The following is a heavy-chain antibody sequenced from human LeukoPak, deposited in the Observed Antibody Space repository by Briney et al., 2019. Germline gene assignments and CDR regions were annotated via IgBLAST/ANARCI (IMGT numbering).Heavy chain of an antibody. Sequence: SETLSLTCTVSGGSISSSSYYWGWIRQPPGKGLEWIGSMYYSGNTYYNPSLKSRVTISVDTSKNQFSLKLSSVTAADTAVYYCARDWVGSGSYYNLNWFDPWGQGTLVTVSS. V-gene: IGHV4-39*07. CDR3: ARDWVGSGSYYNLNWFDP. CDR2: MYYSGNT. D-gene: IGHD3-10*01. CDR1: GGSISSSSYY. J-gene: IGHJ5*02.